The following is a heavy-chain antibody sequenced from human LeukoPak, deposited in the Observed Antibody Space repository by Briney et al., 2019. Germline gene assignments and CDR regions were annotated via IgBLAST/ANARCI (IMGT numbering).Heavy chain of an antibody. V-gene: IGHV1-2*06. D-gene: IGHD2-21*02. J-gene: IGHJ4*02. CDR1: GYTFTGYY. Sequence: ASVKVSCRASGYTFTGYYMHWVRQAPGQGLEWMGRINPNSGGTNYAQKFQGRVTITSDTSISTAYMELSRLRSDDTAVYYCARVVRVTAFDYWGQGTLVTVSS. CDR2: INPNSGGT. CDR3: ARVVRVTAFDY.